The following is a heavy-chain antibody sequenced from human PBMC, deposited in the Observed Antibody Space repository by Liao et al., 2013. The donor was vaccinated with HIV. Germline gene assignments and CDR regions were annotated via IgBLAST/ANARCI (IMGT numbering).Heavy chain of an antibody. V-gene: IGHV4-61*05. CDR3: ATNAPMVWEEYFQH. D-gene: IGHD4/OR15-4a*01. CDR1: GGSISRSRYH. Sequence: QLQLQESGPGLVKPSETLSLTCTVSGGSISRSRYHWGWIRQPPGRGLEWIGYIYYGGSTNYNPSLKSRVTISVDTSKNQFSLKLSSVTAADTAVYYCATNAPMVWEEYFQHWGQGTLVTVSS. CDR2: IYYGGST. J-gene: IGHJ1*01.